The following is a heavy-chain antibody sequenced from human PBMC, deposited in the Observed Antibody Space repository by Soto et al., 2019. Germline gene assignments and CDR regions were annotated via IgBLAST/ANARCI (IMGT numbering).Heavy chain of an antibody. CDR3: ARNRVEELGVMDV. D-gene: IGHD3-10*01. V-gene: IGHV5-51*01. J-gene: IGHJ6*02. CDR1: GYSFTSYL. CDR2: IYPGDSDT. Sequence: PGESLKISFKGSGYSFTSYLIGWVRQMPGKGLEWMGIIYPGDSDTRYSPSFQGQVTISADKSISPAYLQWSSLKASDTAMYYCARNRVEELGVMDVWGQGTTVTVSS.